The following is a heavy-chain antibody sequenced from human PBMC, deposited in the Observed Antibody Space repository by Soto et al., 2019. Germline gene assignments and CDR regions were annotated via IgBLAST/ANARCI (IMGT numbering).Heavy chain of an antibody. CDR3: VRRVTAFDY. CDR2: IYWDGDE. V-gene: IGHV2-5*02. Sequence: QITLKESGPTLVTPTQTLTLTCTFSGFSLTTSGVGVGWIRQPPGKALEWLALIYWDGDERYSPSLTSRLTITKDTSKNQLVLTMTNMDPVDTATYYCVRRVTAFDYWGQGTLVTVSS. CDR1: GFSLTTSGVG. J-gene: IGHJ4*02.